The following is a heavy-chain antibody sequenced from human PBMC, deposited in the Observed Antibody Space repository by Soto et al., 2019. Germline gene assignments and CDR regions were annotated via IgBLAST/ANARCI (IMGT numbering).Heavy chain of an antibody. V-gene: IGHV1-24*01. CDR1: GYTLTELS. CDR3: ASEGGYSYGFGY. Sequence: ASVKVSCKVSGYTLTELSMHWVRQAPGKGLEWMGGFDPEDGETIYAQKFQGRVTMTEDTSTDTAYMELSRLRSEDTAVYYCASEGGYSYGFGYWGQGTLVTVSS. J-gene: IGHJ4*02. CDR2: FDPEDGET. D-gene: IGHD5-18*01.